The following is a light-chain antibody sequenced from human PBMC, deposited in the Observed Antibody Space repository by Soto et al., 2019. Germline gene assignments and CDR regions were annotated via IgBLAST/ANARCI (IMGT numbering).Light chain of an antibody. CDR2: GAS. J-gene: IGKJ2*01. Sequence: ESMLTQSPGTLSLSPGERANLSCRGSQSVSTRYLAWYQQKPGQAPRLLIYGASIRATGIPDRFSGSGSGTDFTLTISRLEPEDFAVYYCHQFGSSPPAFTFGQGTKLEI. CDR3: HQFGSSPPAFT. V-gene: IGKV3-20*01. CDR1: QSVSTRY.